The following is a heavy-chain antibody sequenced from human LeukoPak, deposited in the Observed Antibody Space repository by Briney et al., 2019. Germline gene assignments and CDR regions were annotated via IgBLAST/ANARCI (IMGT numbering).Heavy chain of an antibody. CDR2: IKQDGSEK. CDR3: TRVARIRSPGKVWYFDY. J-gene: IGHJ4*02. D-gene: IGHD2-21*01. V-gene: IGHV3-7*03. Sequence: PGGSLRLSCAASGFTFSSYWMSWVRQAPGKGLEWVANIKQDGSEKYYVDSVKGRFTISRDNAKNSLFLQMNSLKTEDTAVYYCTRVARIRSPGKVWYFDYWGQGTLVTVSS. CDR1: GFTFSSYW.